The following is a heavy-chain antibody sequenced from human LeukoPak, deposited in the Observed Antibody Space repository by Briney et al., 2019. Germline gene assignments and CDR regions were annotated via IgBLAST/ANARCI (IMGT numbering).Heavy chain of an antibody. J-gene: IGHJ4*02. D-gene: IGHD2-8*01. V-gene: IGHV3-7*01. CDR2: IKEDGSEK. CDR3: ATGRTKKY. CDR1: GFTFSNYW. Sequence: GGSLRLSCVASGFTFSNYWMNWVRQAPGERPEWVANIKEDGSEKYYVDSVKGRFTISRDNAKNSLYLQMNSLRAEDTAVYYCATGRTKKYWGQGTLVTVSS.